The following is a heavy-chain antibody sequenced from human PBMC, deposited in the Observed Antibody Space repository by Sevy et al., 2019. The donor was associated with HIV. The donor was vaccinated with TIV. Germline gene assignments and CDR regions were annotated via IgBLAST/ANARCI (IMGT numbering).Heavy chain of an antibody. J-gene: IGHJ5*02. CDR1: DGSFSGYY. CDR3: ARSPPVVVVPGAPSWFDP. Sequence: SETLSLTCAVHDGSFSGYYWNWIRQLPGKGLEWIGEINEGGITYDNPSLKSRVTISVETSKKQFALKLNSVTAADTAVYFSARSPPVVVVPGAPSWFDPWGQGTLVTVSS. V-gene: IGHV4-34*01. CDR2: INEGGIT. D-gene: IGHD2-2*01.